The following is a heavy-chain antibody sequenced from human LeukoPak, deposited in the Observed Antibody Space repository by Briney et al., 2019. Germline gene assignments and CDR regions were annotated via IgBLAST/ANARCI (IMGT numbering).Heavy chain of an antibody. D-gene: IGHD6-13*01. CDR2: IRYDGSNT. CDR1: GFTFTTYG. Sequence: QAGGSLRLSCAASGFTFTTYGMHWVRQAPGKGLEWVALIRYDGSNTFYADSVKGRFTMSRDNSKNTLYLQMNSLRAEDTALYYCAKERDKYSSSWCFDYWGQGTLVTVSS. CDR3: AKERDKYSSSWCFDY. V-gene: IGHV3-30*02. J-gene: IGHJ4*02.